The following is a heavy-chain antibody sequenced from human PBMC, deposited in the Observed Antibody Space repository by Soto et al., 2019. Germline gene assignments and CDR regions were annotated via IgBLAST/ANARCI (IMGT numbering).Heavy chain of an antibody. Sequence: GESLKISCQCSGYRFTTYWIGWVRQMSGKGLEWMGLIYPGDSDTRYSPSFQGQVTISADKSTSTAYLQWNSLKASDTAMYYCARLPGVGGGALGQSLSLAFDFWGQGTLVTVSS. CDR1: GYRFTTYW. CDR2: IYPGDSDT. D-gene: IGHD3-10*01. V-gene: IGHV5-51*01. J-gene: IGHJ4*02. CDR3: ARLPGVGGGALGQSLSLAFDF.